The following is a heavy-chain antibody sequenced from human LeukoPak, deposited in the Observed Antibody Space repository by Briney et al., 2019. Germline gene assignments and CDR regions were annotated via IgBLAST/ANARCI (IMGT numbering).Heavy chain of an antibody. J-gene: IGHJ4*02. V-gene: IGHV3-23*01. D-gene: IGHD5-24*01. CDR1: GFIFSSYG. Sequence: GGSLRLSCAASGFIFSSYGMNWVRQAPGKGLEWVSAISGSGGSTYYVDSVKGRFTISRDNSKNTLYLQMNSLRGDDTAVYYCAKEEQGRATGYFDYWGQGTLVTVSS. CDR2: ISGSGGST. CDR3: AKEEQGRATGYFDY.